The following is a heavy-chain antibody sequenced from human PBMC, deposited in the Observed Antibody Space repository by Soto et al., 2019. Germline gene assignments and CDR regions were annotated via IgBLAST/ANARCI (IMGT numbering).Heavy chain of an antibody. D-gene: IGHD2-15*01. V-gene: IGHV4-61*01. CDR1: GGSVSSGSYY. CDR3: APLSVSLSGPYGIHV. CDR2: IYYSGST. J-gene: IGHJ6*02. Sequence: SETLSLTCTVSGGSVSSGSYYWSWIRQPPGKGLEWIGYIYYSGSTYYNPSLKSRVTLSVDTSKNQFSVRLNSVTASDTAVYYCAPLSVSLSGPYGIHVWGQGTTVTVSS.